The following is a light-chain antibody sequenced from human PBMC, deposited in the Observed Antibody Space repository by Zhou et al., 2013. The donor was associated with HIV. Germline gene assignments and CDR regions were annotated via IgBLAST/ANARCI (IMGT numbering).Light chain of an antibody. CDR3: QRYNNWPGT. V-gene: IGKV3-15*01. CDR2: GAS. CDR1: QSVSSN. Sequence: EIVMTQSPATLSVSPGERATLSCRASQSVSSNLAWYQQKPGQAPRLLIYGASTRATNIPARFSGSGSGTEFTLTISSLQSEDFAVYYCQRYNNWPGTFGQGTQLEIK. J-gene: IGKJ2*01.